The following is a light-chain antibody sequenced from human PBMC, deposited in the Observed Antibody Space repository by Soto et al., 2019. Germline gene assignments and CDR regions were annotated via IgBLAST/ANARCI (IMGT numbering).Light chain of an antibody. V-gene: IGKV3-20*01. Sequence: EIVLTQSPGTLSLSPGERATLSCRASQSVSSSYLAWYQQKPGQAPRLLIYGASSRATGIPDRFSGSGSGTDFTLTISRLEPEDSAVYYCQQYGSSPRMYTFGQGTKLEIK. J-gene: IGKJ2*01. CDR2: GAS. CDR3: QQYGSSPRMYT. CDR1: QSVSSSY.